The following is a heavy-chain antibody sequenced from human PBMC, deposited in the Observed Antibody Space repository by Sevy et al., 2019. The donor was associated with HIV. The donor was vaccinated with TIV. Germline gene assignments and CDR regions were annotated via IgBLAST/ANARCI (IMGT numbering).Heavy chain of an antibody. D-gene: IGHD2-21*02. CDR3: ARSSYCGGDCYYYCYFDL. V-gene: IGHV4-31*03. CDR2: IYNSGNT. Sequence: SETLSLTCTVSGGSISGAGYYWSWIRQHPEKGLEWIGYIYNSGNTYYHPSLKSRVTISVDTSKNHLSLKLNSMTAADTAVYYCARSSYCGGDCYYYCYFDLWGRGTLVTVSS. J-gene: IGHJ2*01. CDR1: GGSISGAGYY.